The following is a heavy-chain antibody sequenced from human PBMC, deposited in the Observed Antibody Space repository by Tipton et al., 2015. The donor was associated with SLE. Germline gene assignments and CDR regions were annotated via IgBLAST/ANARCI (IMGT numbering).Heavy chain of an antibody. J-gene: IGHJ5*02. CDR2: ISGSGGST. V-gene: IGHV3-23*01. Sequence: LSLTCAVYGGSFSGYYWRWIRQPPGKGLEWVSAISGSGGSTYYADSVKGRFTISRDNSKNTLYLQMNSLRAEDTAVYYCAKGEGSLAALKPGWFDPWGQGTLVTVSS. CDR1: GGSFSGYY. CDR3: AKGEGSLAALKPGWFDP. D-gene: IGHD6-6*01.